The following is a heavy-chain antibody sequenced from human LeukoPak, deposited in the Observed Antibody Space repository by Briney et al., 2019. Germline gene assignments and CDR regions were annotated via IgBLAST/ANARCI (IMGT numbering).Heavy chain of an antibody. Sequence: GGSLRLSCAASGFTFSSYEMNWVRQAPGKGLEWVSSISSSSSYIYYADSVKRRFTISRDNAKNSLYLQMNSLRAEDTAVYYCARDAGRDTMIVVVTPDYWGQGTLVTVSS. J-gene: IGHJ4*02. V-gene: IGHV3-21*01. CDR1: GFTFSSYE. D-gene: IGHD3-22*01. CDR3: ARDAGRDTMIVVVTPDY. CDR2: ISSSSSYI.